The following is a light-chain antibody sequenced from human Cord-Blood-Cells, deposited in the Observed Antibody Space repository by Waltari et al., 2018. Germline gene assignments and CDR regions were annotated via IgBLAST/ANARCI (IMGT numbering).Light chain of an antibody. CDR1: QSLLHSDGKTY. CDR3: MQGIHLYT. V-gene: IGKV2-29*02. Sequence: DIVMTQTPLSLSVTPGQPASISCKSSQSLLHSDGKTYLYWYLQKPGQSPQLLIYEVSRRVYGGPDRFSGSGSGTDFTLKISRVDAEDVGVYYCMQGIHLYTFGQGTKLEIK. J-gene: IGKJ2*01. CDR2: EVS.